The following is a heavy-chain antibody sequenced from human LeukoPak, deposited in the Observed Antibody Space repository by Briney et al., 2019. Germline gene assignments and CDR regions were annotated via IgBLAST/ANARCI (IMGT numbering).Heavy chain of an antibody. CDR3: ARSPSGKYYDILTGYHPLDY. J-gene: IGHJ4*02. V-gene: IGHV1-18*01. CDR1: GYTFTSHG. CDR2: ISAYNDNT. Sequence: VASVKVSCKASGYTFTSHGIRWVRQAPGQGLEWMGWISAYNDNTNYAQKLQGRVNMTTDTATSTAYMELRSLRSDDTAVYYCARSPSGKYYDILTGYHPLDYWGQGTLVTVSS. D-gene: IGHD3-9*01.